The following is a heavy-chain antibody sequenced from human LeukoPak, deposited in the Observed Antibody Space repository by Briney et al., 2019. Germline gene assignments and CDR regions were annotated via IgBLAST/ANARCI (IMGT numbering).Heavy chain of an antibody. D-gene: IGHD3-10*01. CDR3: ASDRTMVRGVIY. J-gene: IGHJ4*02. V-gene: IGHV1-69*05. Sequence: SVKVSCKASGGTFSSYAISWVRQAPGQGLEWMGRIIPIFGTANYAQKFRGRVTITTDESTSTAYMELSSLRSEDTAVYYCASDRTMVRGVIYWGQGTLVTVSS. CDR1: GGTFSSYA. CDR2: IIPIFGTA.